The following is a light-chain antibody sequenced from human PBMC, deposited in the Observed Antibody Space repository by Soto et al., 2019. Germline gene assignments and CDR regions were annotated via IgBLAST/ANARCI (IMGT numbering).Light chain of an antibody. V-gene: IGKV1-5*03. CDR3: QHYDSYSPTWT. CDR2: KAS. J-gene: IGKJ1*01. Sequence: DIPMTQSPSTLSASVGDRVSITCRASQSIGDWLAWYQQKPWKAPKLLIYKASNLQSGVPSRFSGSGSGTDFTLTISSLQPDDFATYYCQHYDSYSPTWTFGQGTKVDIK. CDR1: QSIGDW.